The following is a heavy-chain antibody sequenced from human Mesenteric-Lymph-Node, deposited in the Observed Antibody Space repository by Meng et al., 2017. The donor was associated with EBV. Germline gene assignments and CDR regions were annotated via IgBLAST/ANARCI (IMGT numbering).Heavy chain of an antibody. J-gene: IGHJ1*01. CDR3: ARGGVGTHQH. D-gene: IGHD1-1*01. CDR2: LYHSGST. V-gene: IGHV4-4*02. Sequence: PLLAPDPGLVSACGTSSTTLPVSGGSISRSNLWIWLRHPPGKGREWIGELYHSGSTNYNPSLKRRVTISVDKSKNQFSLKLSSVTAADTAVYYCARGGVGTHQHWGQGTLVTVSS. CDR1: GGSISRSNL.